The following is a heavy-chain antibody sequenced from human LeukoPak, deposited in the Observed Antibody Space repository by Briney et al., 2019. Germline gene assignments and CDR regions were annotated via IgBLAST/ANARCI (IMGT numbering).Heavy chain of an antibody. J-gene: IGHJ4*02. CDR3: ARLETYYYDSSGPHFDY. D-gene: IGHD3-22*01. Sequence: GGSLRLSCAASGFTFSSYAMHWVRQAPGKGLGWVAVISYDGSNKYYADSVKGRFTISRDNSKNTLYLQMNSLRAEDTAVYYCARLETYYYDSSGPHFDYWGQGTLVTVSS. V-gene: IGHV3-30-3*01. CDR2: ISYDGSNK. CDR1: GFTFSSYA.